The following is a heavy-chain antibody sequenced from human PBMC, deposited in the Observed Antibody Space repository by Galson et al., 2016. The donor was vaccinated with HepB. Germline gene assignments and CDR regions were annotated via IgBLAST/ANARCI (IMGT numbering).Heavy chain of an antibody. J-gene: IGHJ5*02. CDR3: VKGDVGIADKNWFDP. CDR2: TYCWSKCFS. V-gene: IGHV6-1*01. CDR1: GDSVSSDSAT. D-gene: IGHD1-14*01. Sequence: CAISGDSVSSDSATWNWIRQSPSRGLEWLGRTYCWSKCFSDYAPSVQSRIIITSDTSKNQFSLHLNSVTPEDSAVYYCVKGDVGIADKNWFDPWGQGTLVTVSS.